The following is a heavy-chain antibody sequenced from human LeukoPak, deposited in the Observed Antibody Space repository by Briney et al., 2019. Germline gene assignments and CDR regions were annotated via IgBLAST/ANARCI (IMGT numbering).Heavy chain of an antibody. J-gene: IGHJ4*02. CDR3: ARAIGDGPGY. V-gene: IGHV3-7*04. CDR2: INQDGGEK. CDR1: GLSFSSYW. Sequence: GGSLRLSCAASGLSFSSYWMSWVRQAPGEGLEWVANINQDGGEKYYVDSVKGRFTISRDNAKNSLYLQMNSLRGEDTAMYFCARAIGDGPGYWGQGSLVTVSS. D-gene: IGHD5-24*01.